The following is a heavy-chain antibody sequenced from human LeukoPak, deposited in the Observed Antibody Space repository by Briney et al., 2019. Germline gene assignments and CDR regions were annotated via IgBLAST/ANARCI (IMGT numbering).Heavy chain of an antibody. V-gene: IGHV1-69*13. D-gene: IGHD3-10*01. CDR2: IIPIFGTA. J-gene: IGHJ5*02. CDR3: AREGDYYGSGSYYNVWFDP. Sequence: ASVKVSCKASGGTFSSYAISWVRQAPGQGLEWMGGIIPIFGTANYAQKFQGRVTITADESTSTAYMELSSLRSEDTAVYYCAREGDYYGSGSYYNVWFDPWGQGALVTVSS. CDR1: GGTFSSYA.